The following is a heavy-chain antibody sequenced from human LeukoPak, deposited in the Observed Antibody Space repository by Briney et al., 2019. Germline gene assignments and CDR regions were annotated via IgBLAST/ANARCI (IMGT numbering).Heavy chain of an antibody. CDR3: ARGEDSSGYQYYFDY. CDR2: IYTSGST. V-gene: IGHV4-61*02. CDR1: GGSISSGGYS. D-gene: IGHD3-22*01. J-gene: IGHJ4*02. Sequence: SQTLSLTCAVSGGSISSGGYSWSWIRQPAGKGLEWIGRIYTSGSTNYNPSLKSRVTMSVDTSKNQFSLKLSSVTAADTAVYYCARGEDSSGYQYYFDYWGQGTLVTVSS.